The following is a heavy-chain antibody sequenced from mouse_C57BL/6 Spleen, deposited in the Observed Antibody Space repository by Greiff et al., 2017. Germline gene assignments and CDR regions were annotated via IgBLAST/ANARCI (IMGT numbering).Heavy chain of an antibody. CDR2: IAPSDSYT. J-gene: IGHJ3*01. V-gene: IGHV1-69*01. CDR3: AREGIRRGLAD. CDR1: GYTFTSYW. D-gene: IGHD2-12*01. Sequence: QVQLQQPGAELVMPGASVKLSCKASGYTFTSYWMHWVKQRPGQGLEWIGEIAPSDSYTNYNQKFKGKSTLTVDKSSSTAYMQLSSLTSEDSAVYSCAREGIRRGLADWGQGTLVTVSA.